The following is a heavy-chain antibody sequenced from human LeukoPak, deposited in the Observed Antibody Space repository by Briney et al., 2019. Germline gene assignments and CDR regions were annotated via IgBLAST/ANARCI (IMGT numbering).Heavy chain of an antibody. Sequence: SETLSLTCAVYGGSFSGYYWSWIRQPPGKGLEWIGEINHSGSTNYNSSLKSRVTISVDTSKNQFSLKLSSVTAADTAVYYFARDTYYYDSSGYEYYFDYWGQGTLVTVSS. CDR1: GGSFSGYY. D-gene: IGHD3-22*01. CDR3: ARDTYYYDSSGYEYYFDY. J-gene: IGHJ4*02. V-gene: IGHV4-34*01. CDR2: INHSGST.